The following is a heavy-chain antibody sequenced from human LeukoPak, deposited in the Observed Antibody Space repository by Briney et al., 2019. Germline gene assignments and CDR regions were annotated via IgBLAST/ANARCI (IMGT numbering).Heavy chain of an antibody. V-gene: IGHV1-8*01. D-gene: IGHD3-10*01. J-gene: IGHJ3*02. CDR1: GYTLTELS. Sequence: ASVKVSCKVSGYTLTELSMHWVRQATGQGLEWMGWMNPNSGNTGYAQKFQGRVTMTRNTSISTAYMELSSLRSEDTAVYYCARGLVWFGADDAFDIWGQGTMVTVSS. CDR2: MNPNSGNT. CDR3: ARGLVWFGADDAFDI.